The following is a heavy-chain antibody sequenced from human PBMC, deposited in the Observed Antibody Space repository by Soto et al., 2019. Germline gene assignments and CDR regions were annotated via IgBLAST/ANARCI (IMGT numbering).Heavy chain of an antibody. CDR3: ARDFVYSFDY. D-gene: IGHD2-8*01. CDR2: ISSTSSTM. Sequence: EVQMVESGGALVQPRGSLRLSCAASGFTFSSYSMNWVRQAPGKGLEWVSYISSTSSTMYYADSVKGRFTISRDNAENSLYLQMNSLRDEDTAVYYCARDFVYSFDYWGQGALVTVSS. V-gene: IGHV3-48*02. J-gene: IGHJ4*02. CDR1: GFTFSSYS.